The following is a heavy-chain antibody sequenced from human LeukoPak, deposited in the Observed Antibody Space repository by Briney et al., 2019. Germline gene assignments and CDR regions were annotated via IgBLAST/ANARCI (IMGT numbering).Heavy chain of an antibody. Sequence: SETLSLTCAVYGGSFSGYYWSWIRQPPGKGLEWIGEINHSGSTNYNPSLKSRVTISVDTSKNQFSLKLSSVTAADMAVYYCARQLFTMVRGAFDYWGQGTLVTVSS. CDR3: ARQLFTMVRGAFDY. CDR1: GGSFSGYY. V-gene: IGHV4-34*01. J-gene: IGHJ4*02. CDR2: INHSGST. D-gene: IGHD3-10*01.